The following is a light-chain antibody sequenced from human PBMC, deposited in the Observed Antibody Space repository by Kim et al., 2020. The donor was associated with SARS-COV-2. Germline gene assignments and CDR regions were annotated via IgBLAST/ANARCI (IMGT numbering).Light chain of an antibody. V-gene: IGKV3-20*01. CDR2: GAS. Sequence: SPGERATLSCRASQSVSSSYLAWYQQKPGQPPRLLIYGASSRATDIPDRFIGGGSGTDFTLTISRLEPEDFAVYYCQHSGGSAPYTFGQGTKLEI. CDR1: QSVSSSY. CDR3: QHSGGSAPYT. J-gene: IGKJ2*01.